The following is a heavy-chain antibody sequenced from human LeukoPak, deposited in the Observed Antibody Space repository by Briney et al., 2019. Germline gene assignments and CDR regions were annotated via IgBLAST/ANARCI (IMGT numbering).Heavy chain of an antibody. CDR2: IYHSGST. CDR3: ARDTVVVVPAAIVNWFDP. V-gene: IGHV4-38-2*02. Sequence: SETLSLTCTVSGYSISSGYYWGWIRQPPGKGLEWIGSIYHSGSTYYNPSLKSRVTISVDTSKNQFSLKLSSVTAADTAVYYCARDTVVVVPAAIVNWFDPWGQGTLVTVSS. D-gene: IGHD2-2*02. CDR1: GYSISSGYY. J-gene: IGHJ5*02.